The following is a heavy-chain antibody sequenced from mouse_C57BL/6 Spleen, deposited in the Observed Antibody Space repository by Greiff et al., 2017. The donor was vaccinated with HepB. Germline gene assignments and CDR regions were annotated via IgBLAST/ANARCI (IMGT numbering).Heavy chain of an antibody. Sequence: VQLQQPGAELVKPGASVKLSCKASGYTFTSYWMHWVKQRPGQGLEWIGMIHPNSGSTNYNEKFKSKATLTVDKSSSTAYMQLSSLTSEDSAVYYCAMGYSNYDYYFDYWGQGTTLTVSS. CDR1: GYTFTSYW. J-gene: IGHJ2*01. V-gene: IGHV1-64*01. CDR2: IHPNSGST. CDR3: AMGYSNYDYYFDY. D-gene: IGHD2-5*01.